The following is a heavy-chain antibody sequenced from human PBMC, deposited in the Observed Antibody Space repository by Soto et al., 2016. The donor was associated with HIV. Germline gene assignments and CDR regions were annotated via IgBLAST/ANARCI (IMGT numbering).Heavy chain of an antibody. J-gene: IGHJ4*02. V-gene: IGHV3-43D*04. Sequence: EVHLVESGGTLIQPGGSLKLSCAASGLIFDDYAMHWVRQVPGKGLEWVSLINWYGGVTFYAESVKGRFTISRDNSKNSVYLQMNSLRSEDSGIYFLCEVLLVATGGPPXVVHVFSSTYVRAGTRGPGT. D-gene: IGHD2-21*02. CDR3: CEVLLVATGGPPXVVHVFSSTYVRAGT. CDR1: GLIFDDYA. CDR2: INWYGGVT.